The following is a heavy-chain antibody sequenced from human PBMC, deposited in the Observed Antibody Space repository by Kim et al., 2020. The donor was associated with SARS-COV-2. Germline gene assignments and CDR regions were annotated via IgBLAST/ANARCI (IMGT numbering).Heavy chain of an antibody. V-gene: IGHV4-39*01. CDR2: IYYSGST. CDR1: GGSISSSSYY. CDR3: ARRDHSSSWAY. D-gene: IGHD6-13*01. J-gene: IGHJ1*01. Sequence: SETLSLTCTVSGGSISSSSYYWGWIRQPPGKGLEWIGSIYYSGSTYYNPSLKSRVTISVDTSKNQFSLKLSSVTAADTAVYYCARRDHSSSWAYWGQGTL.